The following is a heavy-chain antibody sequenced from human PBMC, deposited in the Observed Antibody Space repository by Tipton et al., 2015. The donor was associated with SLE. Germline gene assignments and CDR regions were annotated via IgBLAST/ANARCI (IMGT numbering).Heavy chain of an antibody. Sequence: QSGPEVKKPGASVKVSCKASGYAFTSFDINWVRQATGQGLEWMGWMNPNSGNTAYAQKFQGRVTMTRDTSISTAYMELSSLRSEDTAVYYCARAPPQLVFAYWGQGTLVTVSS. D-gene: IGHD5-24*01. CDR3: ARAPPQLVFAY. V-gene: IGHV1-8*01. J-gene: IGHJ4*02. CDR1: GYAFTSFD. CDR2: MNPNSGNT.